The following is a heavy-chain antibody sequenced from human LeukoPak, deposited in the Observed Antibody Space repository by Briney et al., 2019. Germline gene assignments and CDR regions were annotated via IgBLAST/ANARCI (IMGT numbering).Heavy chain of an antibody. Sequence: GGSLRLSCAASGFTFSSYSMNWVRQAPGKGLEWVSSISSSSYIYYADSVKGRFTISRDNAKNSLYLQMNSLRAEDTAVYYCARVPNMERLDWPHLDYWGQGTLVTVSS. CDR3: ARVPNMERLDWPHLDY. J-gene: IGHJ4*02. CDR2: ISSSSYI. D-gene: IGHD3-3*01. CDR1: GFTFSSYS. V-gene: IGHV3-21*01.